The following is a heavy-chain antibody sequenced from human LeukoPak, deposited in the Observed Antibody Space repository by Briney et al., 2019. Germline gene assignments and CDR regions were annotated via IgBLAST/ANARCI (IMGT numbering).Heavy chain of an antibody. J-gene: IGHJ5*02. Sequence: SETLSLTCTVSGGSISRYYWSWIRQPPGKELKWIGYIYYSGSTNYNPSLKSRVTISVDTSKNQFSLKLSSVTAADTAVYYCARDLMSIAADWFDPWGQGTLVTVSS. CDR2: IYYSGST. CDR3: ARDLMSIAADWFDP. D-gene: IGHD6-13*01. CDR1: GGSISRYY. V-gene: IGHV4-59*01.